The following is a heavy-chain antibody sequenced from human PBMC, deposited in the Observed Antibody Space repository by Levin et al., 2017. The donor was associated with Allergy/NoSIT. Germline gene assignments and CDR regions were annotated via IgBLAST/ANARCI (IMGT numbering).Heavy chain of an antibody. J-gene: IGHJ4*02. CDR2: ISSSSSYI. CDR3: ARDRESSGWYDY. Sequence: GGSLRLSCAASGFTFSSYSMNWVRQAPGKGLEWVSSISSSSSYIYYGDSVKGRFTISRDNAANSLYLQMNSLRAEDTAVYYCARDRESSGWYDYWGQGTLVTVSS. CDR1: GFTFSSYS. D-gene: IGHD6-19*01. V-gene: IGHV3-21*01.